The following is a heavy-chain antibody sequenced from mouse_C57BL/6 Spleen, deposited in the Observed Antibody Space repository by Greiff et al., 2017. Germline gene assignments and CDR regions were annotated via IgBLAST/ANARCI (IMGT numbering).Heavy chain of an antibody. V-gene: IGHV2-9-1*01. D-gene: IGHD1-1*01. CDR3: ARGVYGSSWFAY. J-gene: IGHJ3*01. CDR2: IWTGGGT. Sequence: VQLQQSGPGLVAPSQCLTISCTVSGFSFTSYAISWVRQPPGKGLEWLGVIWTGGGTNYNSALKPRLSISKDNSKSQVFLKMISLHTDDTARYYCARGVYGSSWFAYWGQGTLVTVSA. CDR1: GFSFTSYA.